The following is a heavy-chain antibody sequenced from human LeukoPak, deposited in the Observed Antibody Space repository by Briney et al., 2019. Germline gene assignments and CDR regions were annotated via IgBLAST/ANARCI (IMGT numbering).Heavy chain of an antibody. CDR3: ARRSLTTGGHAFDV. J-gene: IGHJ3*01. V-gene: IGHV3-11*01. Sequence: GASLRLSCAATGFTFSDHNMGWMRQVPGKGLEWTSYMSGSGIYYADSVKGRFTISRDNAKNSLYLQMSCLRAEDSAVYFCARRSLTTGGHAFDVWGQGTLVTVSS. CDR2: MSGSGI. CDR1: GFTFSDHN. D-gene: IGHD1-1*01.